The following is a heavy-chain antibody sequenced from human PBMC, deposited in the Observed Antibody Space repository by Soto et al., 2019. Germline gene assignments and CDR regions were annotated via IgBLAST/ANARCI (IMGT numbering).Heavy chain of an antibody. CDR1: GFTFSSYA. Sequence: QVQLVESGGGVVQPGRSLRLSCAASGFTFSSYAMHWVRQAPGKGLEWVAVISYDGSNKYYADSVKGRFTISRDNSKNPLYMQMNSLRAEDTAVYYCARDPADIVVVVADTRRDSGNDYWGQGPLVTVSS. CDR3: ARDPADIVVVVADTRRDSGNDY. J-gene: IGHJ4*02. D-gene: IGHD2-15*01. V-gene: IGHV3-30-3*01. CDR2: ISYDGSNK.